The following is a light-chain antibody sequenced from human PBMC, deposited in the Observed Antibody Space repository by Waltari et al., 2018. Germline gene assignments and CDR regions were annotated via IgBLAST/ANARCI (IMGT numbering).Light chain of an antibody. J-gene: IGLJ1*01. Sequence: QSALTQPPSASGSPGQSVSISCTGTSSDIGAYNYVSWYQKHPGKAPKLMISEVSKRPSGVPDRFSGSNSATTASLTVSGLPAEDEADYYCASYAGNNNFVFGSGTKVTVL. CDR3: ASYAGNNNFV. CDR2: EVS. CDR1: SSDIGAYNY. V-gene: IGLV2-8*01.